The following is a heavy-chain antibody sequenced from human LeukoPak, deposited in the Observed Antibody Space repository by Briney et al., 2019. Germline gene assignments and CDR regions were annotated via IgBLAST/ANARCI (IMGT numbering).Heavy chain of an antibody. CDR1: GDSIRRGFY. Sequence: SETLSLTCTVSGDSIRRGFYWGWIRQPPGKGLEWIGSMFHSGSTYLNPSLRSRISISVDTSKNQFYLTLSSVSAADTAMYYCAREATRPSFAYWGQGSLVTVSS. V-gene: IGHV4-38-2*02. D-gene: IGHD1-1*01. J-gene: IGHJ4*02. CDR3: AREATRPSFAY. CDR2: MFHSGST.